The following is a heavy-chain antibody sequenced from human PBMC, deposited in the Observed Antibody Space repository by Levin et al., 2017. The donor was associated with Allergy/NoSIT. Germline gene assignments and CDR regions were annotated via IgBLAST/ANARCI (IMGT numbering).Heavy chain of an antibody. J-gene: IGHJ3*02. CDR1: GGSISSGDYY. D-gene: IGHD3-10*01. CDR2: IYYSGST. Sequence: SQTLSLTCTVSGGSISSGDYYWSWIRQPPGKGLEWIGYIYYSGSTYYNPSLKSRVTISVDTSKNQFSLKLSSVTAADTAVYYCARGRAITPYYYGSGSYLQPLEDLNAFDIWGQGTMVTVSS. CDR3: ARGRAITPYYYGSGSYLQPLEDLNAFDI. V-gene: IGHV4-30-4*01.